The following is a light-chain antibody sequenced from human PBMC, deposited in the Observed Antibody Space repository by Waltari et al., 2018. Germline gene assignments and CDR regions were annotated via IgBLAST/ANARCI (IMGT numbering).Light chain of an antibody. J-gene: IGLJ3*02. Sequence: NFLLTQPNSVSESPGKTVTISCIRSSGSIASNYVQWYQQRPGSAPTTVIYEDTQRPSAVPDRFPGPIDTSSNSASLPFSGLKTEDEADDYCQSYDNTYQVLFGGGTELTVL. CDR2: EDT. V-gene: IGLV6-57*04. CDR3: QSYDNTYQVL. CDR1: SGSIASNY.